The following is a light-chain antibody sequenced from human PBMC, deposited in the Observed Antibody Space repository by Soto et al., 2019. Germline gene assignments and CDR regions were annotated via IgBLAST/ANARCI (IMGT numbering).Light chain of an antibody. CDR2: DAS. Sequence: DIQMTQSPSTLSASVGDRVTITCRASQSLSGWLAWYQQKPGKAPKLLIYDASTRATGIPPRFSGSGSGTEFTLTISSLQSEDFAVYYCQQYNNWPPVTFGQGTKVDIK. CDR3: QQYNNWPPVT. J-gene: IGKJ1*01. V-gene: IGKV1-5*01. CDR1: QSLSGW.